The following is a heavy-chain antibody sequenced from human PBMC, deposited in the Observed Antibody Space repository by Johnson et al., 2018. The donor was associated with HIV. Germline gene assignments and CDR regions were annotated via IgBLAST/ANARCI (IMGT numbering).Heavy chain of an antibody. Sequence: VQLVESGGGLVQPGGSLRFSCAVSGFTFSSYAMSWVRQAPGKGLEWVSAISGSGGSTYYADSVKGRFTISRDNSKNTLYLQMNSLRAEDTAVYYCARVIPDSSGYYPDAFDIWGQGTMVTVSS. D-gene: IGHD3-22*01. CDR1: GFTFSSYA. V-gene: IGHV3-23*04. J-gene: IGHJ3*02. CDR2: ISGSGGST. CDR3: ARVIPDSSGYYPDAFDI.